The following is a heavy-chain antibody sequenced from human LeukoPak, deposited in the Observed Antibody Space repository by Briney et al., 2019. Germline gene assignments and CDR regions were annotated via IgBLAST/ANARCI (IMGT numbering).Heavy chain of an antibody. J-gene: IGHJ4*02. Sequence: SETLSLTRAVYGGSFSGYYWSWIRQPPGKGLEWIGSMYYTGNTYYNASLKSRVTISIDTSKNQISLRLTSVTATDTAMYYCARQTGSGLFTLPGGQGTLVTVSS. D-gene: IGHD3/OR15-3a*01. CDR2: MYYTGNT. V-gene: IGHV4-34*01. CDR1: GGSFSGYY. CDR3: ARQTGSGLFTLP.